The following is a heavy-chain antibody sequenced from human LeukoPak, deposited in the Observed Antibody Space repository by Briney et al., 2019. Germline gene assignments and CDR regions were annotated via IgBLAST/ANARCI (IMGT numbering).Heavy chain of an antibody. J-gene: IGHJ3*02. Sequence: SETLSLTCTVSGGSISSYYWSWIRQYAGKGLEWIGRIHASGSTNYNPSLKSRTTMPIDTSKNHFSLTLNSVTAADTAVYYCARDRRDYSYAFDIWGQGTLVTVSS. CDR2: IHASGST. D-gene: IGHD4-17*01. V-gene: IGHV4-4*07. CDR3: ARDRRDYSYAFDI. CDR1: GGSISSYY.